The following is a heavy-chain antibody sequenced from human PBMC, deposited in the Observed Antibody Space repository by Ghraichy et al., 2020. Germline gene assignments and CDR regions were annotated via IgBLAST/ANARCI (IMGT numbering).Heavy chain of an antibody. CDR2: MNPNSGNT. D-gene: IGHD6-19*01. J-gene: IGHJ3*02. Sequence: ASVKVSCKASGYTFTSYDINWVRQATGQGLEWMGWMNPNSGNTGYAQKFQGRVTMTRNTSISTAYMELSSLRSEDTAVYYCARVVAVARKSAFDIWGQGTMVTVSS. CDR3: ARVVAVARKSAFDI. V-gene: IGHV1-8*01. CDR1: GYTFTSYD.